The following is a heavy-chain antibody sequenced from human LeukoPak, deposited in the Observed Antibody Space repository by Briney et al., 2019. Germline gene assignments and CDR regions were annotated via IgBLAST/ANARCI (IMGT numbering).Heavy chain of an antibody. D-gene: IGHD6-19*01. J-gene: IGHJ4*02. CDR2: ISSSGSPI. Sequence: PGGSLRLSCAASGFTFSSSEMNWVRQAPGKGLEWVSYISSSGSPIYYADSVKGRFTISRDNAKNSLYLQMNSLRADDTAVYFCAKDFLGYTGGPFDYWGQGTLVTVSS. V-gene: IGHV3-48*03. CDR1: GFTFSSSE. CDR3: AKDFLGYTGGPFDY.